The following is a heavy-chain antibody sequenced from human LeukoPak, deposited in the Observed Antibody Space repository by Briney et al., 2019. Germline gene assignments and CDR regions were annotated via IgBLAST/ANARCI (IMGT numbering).Heavy chain of an antibody. V-gene: IGHV1-69*02. J-gene: IGHJ6*02. CDR3: ARGFSGYDTGVYCYGIDV. CDR1: GGTFSSYT. CDR2: IIPILVIA. D-gene: IGHD5-12*01. Sequence: ASVKVTFKSSGGTFSSYTISWVRQPPGQGLEWMGRIIPILVIANYAQKFQGTVTITEDKSTSTAYMELSSLRSEDTAVYYCARGFSGYDTGVYCYGIDVWGQGTTVTVSS.